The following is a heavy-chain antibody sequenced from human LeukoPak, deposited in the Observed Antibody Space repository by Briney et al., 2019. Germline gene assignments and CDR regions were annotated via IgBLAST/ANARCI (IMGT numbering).Heavy chain of an antibody. J-gene: IGHJ6*03. CDR3: ARGRVSSSTWYSTYYYFFYMDF. V-gene: IGHV4-59*11. CDR1: GFTFSSHW. CDR2: VYYSGST. D-gene: IGHD4-11*01. Sequence: AGGSLRLSCAASGFTFSSHWMSWIRQPPGKGLEWIGYVYYSGSTNYNPSLKSRVTISIDTSKSQFSLRLRSVTAADTAVYFCARGRVSSSTWYSTYYYFFYMDFWGKGTTVTVSS.